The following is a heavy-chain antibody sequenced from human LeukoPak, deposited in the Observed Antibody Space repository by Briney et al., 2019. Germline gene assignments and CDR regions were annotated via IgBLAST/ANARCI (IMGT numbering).Heavy chain of an antibody. Sequence: SETLSLTCTVSGPSISSSSYYWGWIRQPPGKGLEWIGXXXYSGSTYNNPSLKSRVTMSVDTSKNQFSLKLTAVTAADTAVYYCARIYYYDSSGYFYYFDYWGQGTLVTVSS. CDR2: XXYSGST. V-gene: IGHV4-39*01. J-gene: IGHJ4*02. D-gene: IGHD3-22*01. CDR3: ARIYYYDSSGYFYYFDY. CDR1: GPSISSSSYY.